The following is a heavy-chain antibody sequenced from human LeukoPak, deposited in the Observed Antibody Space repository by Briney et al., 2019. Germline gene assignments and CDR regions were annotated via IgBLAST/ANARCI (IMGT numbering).Heavy chain of an antibody. V-gene: IGHV4-59*01. D-gene: IGHD5-24*01. CDR2: IYYSGST. CDR3: ARLRDGYNVGPVDY. CDR1: GGSISSYY. Sequence: PSETLSLTCTVSGGSISSYYWSWIRQPPGKGLEWIGYIYYSGSTNYNPSLKSRVTISVDTSKNQFSLKLSSVTAADTAVYYCARLRDGYNVGPVDYWGQGTLVTVSS. J-gene: IGHJ4*02.